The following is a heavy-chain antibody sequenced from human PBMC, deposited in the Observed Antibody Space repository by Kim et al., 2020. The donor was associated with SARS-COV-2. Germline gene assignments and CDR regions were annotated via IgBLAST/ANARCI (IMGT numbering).Heavy chain of an antibody. Sequence: GESLKISCKGSGYSFTSYWIGWVRQLPGKGLEWMGIIYPGDSDTRYSPSFQGQVTFSTDKYISTAYLQWSSLKASDTAMYYCARYCGGDCYPPGDTFAIWGQGTMVTVSS. CDR3: ARYCGGDCYPPGDTFAI. D-gene: IGHD2-21*02. J-gene: IGHJ3*02. CDR1: GYSFTSYW. V-gene: IGHV5-51*01. CDR2: IYPGDSDT.